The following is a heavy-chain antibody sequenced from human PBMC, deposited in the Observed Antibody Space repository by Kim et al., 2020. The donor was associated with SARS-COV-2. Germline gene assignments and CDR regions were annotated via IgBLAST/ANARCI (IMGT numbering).Heavy chain of an antibody. J-gene: IGHJ4*02. CDR2: IIPILGIA. V-gene: IGHV1-69*02. CDR3: ATLYDSSGYPSWYFDY. CDR1: GGTFSSYT. Sequence: SVKVSCKASGGTFSSYTISWVRQAPGQGLEWMGRIIPILGIANYAQKFQGRVTITADKSTSTAYMELSSLRSEDTAVYYCATLYDSSGYPSWYFDYWGQGTLVTVSS. D-gene: IGHD3-22*01.